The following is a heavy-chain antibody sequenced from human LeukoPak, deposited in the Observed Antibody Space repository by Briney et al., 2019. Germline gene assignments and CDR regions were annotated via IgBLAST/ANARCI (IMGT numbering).Heavy chain of an antibody. J-gene: IGHJ4*02. CDR2: INWNGGST. Sequence: RPGGSLRLSCAASGFTFDDYGMSWVRQAPGKGLEWVSGINWNGGSTGYADSVKGRFTISRDNAKNSLYLQVNSLRAEDTALYYCARGDYYGSGSSGGDYWGQGTLVTVSS. CDR1: GFTFDDYG. CDR3: ARGDYYGSGSSGGDY. V-gene: IGHV3-20*04. D-gene: IGHD3-10*01.